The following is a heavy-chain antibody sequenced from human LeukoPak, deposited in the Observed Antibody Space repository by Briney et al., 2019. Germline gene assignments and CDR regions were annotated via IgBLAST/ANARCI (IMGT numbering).Heavy chain of an antibody. CDR2: IHAIEGT. D-gene: IGHD7-27*01. CDR3: ASDEITGGFGAFDI. Sequence: MASETLSLTCTVSGGSITNSGHFWTWFRQPAGKSLEWIGRIHAIEGTRYNPSLKSRVTISLDTSKSQISLNLTSMSAADTAMYYCASDEITGGFGAFDIWGQGTKVTVSS. V-gene: IGHV4-61*02. CDR1: GGSITNSGHF. J-gene: IGHJ3*02.